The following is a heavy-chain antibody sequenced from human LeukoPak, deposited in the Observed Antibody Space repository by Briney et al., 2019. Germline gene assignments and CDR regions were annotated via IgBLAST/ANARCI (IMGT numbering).Heavy chain of an antibody. V-gene: IGHV3-7*01. CDR2: IKADGSEK. D-gene: IGHD3-9*01. CDR1: GFTFSSYN. Sequence: QAGGSLRLSCAASGFTFSSYNMNWVRQAPGKGLEWVADIKADGSEKYYVDSVRGRFTILRDNAKNSLYLQMNSLRAEDTAVYYCARDHSYYDISGPRFDYWGQGTRVTVSS. CDR3: ARDHSYYDISGPRFDY. J-gene: IGHJ4*02.